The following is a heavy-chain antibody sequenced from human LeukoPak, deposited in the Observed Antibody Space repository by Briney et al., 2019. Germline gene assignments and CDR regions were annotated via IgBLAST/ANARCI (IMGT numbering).Heavy chain of an antibody. CDR1: GGSFSAYY. CDR3: ARGVVGLKSRYCTNGVCYTQPPDY. Sequence: PSETLSLTCAVYGGSFSAYYWSWIRRPPGKGLEWIGEINHSGSTNYNPSLKSRVTISVDTSKNQFSLKLSSVTAADTAVYYCARGVVGLKSRYCTNGVCYTQPPDYWGQGTLVTVSS. V-gene: IGHV4-34*01. CDR2: INHSGST. D-gene: IGHD2-8*01. J-gene: IGHJ4*02.